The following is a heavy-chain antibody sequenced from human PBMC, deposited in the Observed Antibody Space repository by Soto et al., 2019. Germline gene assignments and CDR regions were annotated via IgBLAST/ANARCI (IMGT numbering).Heavy chain of an antibody. CDR1: GFTFSSYG. Sequence: GGSLRLSCAASGFTFSSYGMHWVRQAPGKGLEWVAVIWYDGSNKYYADSVKGRFTISRDNSKNTLYLQMNSLRAEDTAVYYCARDEVSSSRHFDYWGQGTLVTVSS. CDR3: ARDEVSSSRHFDY. D-gene: IGHD2-2*01. J-gene: IGHJ4*02. CDR2: IWYDGSNK. V-gene: IGHV3-33*01.